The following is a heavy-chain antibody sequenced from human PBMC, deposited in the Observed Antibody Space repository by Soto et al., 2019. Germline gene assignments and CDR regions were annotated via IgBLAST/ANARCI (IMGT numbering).Heavy chain of an antibody. Sequence: SETLSLTCTVSGGSISSYYWTWLRQPAGKGLEWIGRIYPTGITNYNPSLKSRVTMSIDTSNNQFSLKLRSVTAADTAVYYCARAGAARGPDNRCLDPSGQGNMLTVS. D-gene: IGHD6-6*01. CDR3: ARAGAARGPDNRCLDP. CDR1: GGSISSYY. CDR2: IYPTGIT. V-gene: IGHV4-4*07. J-gene: IGHJ5*02.